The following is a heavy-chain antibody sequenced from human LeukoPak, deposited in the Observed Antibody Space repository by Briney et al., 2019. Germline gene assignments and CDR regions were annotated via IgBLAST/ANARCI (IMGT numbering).Heavy chain of an antibody. Sequence: GGSLRLSCAASGFTFSSHDMHWVRQPTGKGLEWVSVIGTAGNTYYTDSVKGRFTISRENAKNFLYLQMDNLRAEDTAVYYCARSKSYSSGWTDFDCWGQGTLVTVSS. D-gene: IGHD6-19*01. J-gene: IGHJ4*02. CDR3: ARSKSYSSGWTDFDC. CDR1: GFTFSSHD. V-gene: IGHV3-13*01. CDR2: IGTAGNT.